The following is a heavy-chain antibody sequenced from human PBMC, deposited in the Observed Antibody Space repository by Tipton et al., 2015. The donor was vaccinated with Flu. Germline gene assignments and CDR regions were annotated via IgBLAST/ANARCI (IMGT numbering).Heavy chain of an antibody. CDR1: GGSFSGYY. Sequence: TLSLTCAVYGGSFSGYYWSWIRQPPGKGLEWIGEINHSGSTNYNPSLKSRVTISVGTSKNQFSLKLSSVTAADTAVYYCARGPESIVGATGGWFDPWGQGTLFTVSS. CDR3: ARGPESIVGATGGWFDP. D-gene: IGHD1-26*01. V-gene: IGHV4-34*01. J-gene: IGHJ5*02. CDR2: INHSGST.